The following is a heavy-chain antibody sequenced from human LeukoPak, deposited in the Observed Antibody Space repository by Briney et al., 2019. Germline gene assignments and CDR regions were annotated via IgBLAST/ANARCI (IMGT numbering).Heavy chain of an antibody. J-gene: IGHJ3*02. V-gene: IGHV4-39*01. CDR3: ARVRRGETSWLLVDAFDI. CDR1: GDSISTNGHS. D-gene: IGHD3-10*01. CDR2: LYSTGNT. Sequence: SGTLSLTCTVSGDSISTNGHSWGWIRQPPGKGLQWIGTLYSTGNTYYSPSLKTRVTISVDTSKNQVSLRLTSMTAADTAVYFCARVRRGETSWLLVDAFDIWGQGTMVLVSS.